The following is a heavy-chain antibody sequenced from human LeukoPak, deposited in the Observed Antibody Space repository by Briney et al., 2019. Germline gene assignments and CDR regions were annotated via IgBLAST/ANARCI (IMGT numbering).Heavy chain of an antibody. J-gene: IGHJ4*02. CDR3: ARLRAGRWLPNLDY. CDR1: GFTFSSYW. CDR2: IKQDGSEK. V-gene: IGHV3-7*01. D-gene: IGHD5-24*01. Sequence: GGSLRLSCAASGFTFSSYWMSWVRQAPGKGLEWVANIKQDGSEKYYVDSVKGRFTISRDNAKNSLYLQMNSLRAEDTAVYYCARLRAGRWLPNLDYWGQGTLVTVSS.